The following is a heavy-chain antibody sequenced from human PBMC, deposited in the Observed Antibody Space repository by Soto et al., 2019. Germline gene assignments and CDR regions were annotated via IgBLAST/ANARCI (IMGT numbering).Heavy chain of an antibody. CDR2: INPTSGST. D-gene: IGHD6-13*01. CDR1: GYTFTNYY. Sequence: QVQLVQSGAEVKKPGASVKVSCKASGYTFTNYYIQWVRQAPGQGLEWMGIINPTSGSTNYAQKFQGRVTLTYDTSMTIVYMELSGLRSEDTAVLYCARDLAAGDHWGQGTLVTVSS. V-gene: IGHV1-46*01. CDR3: ARDLAAGDH. J-gene: IGHJ4*02.